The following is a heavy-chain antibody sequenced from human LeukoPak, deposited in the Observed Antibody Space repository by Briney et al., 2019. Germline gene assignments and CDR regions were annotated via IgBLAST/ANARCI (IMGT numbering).Heavy chain of an antibody. D-gene: IGHD2-21*01. CDR3: ARSLIPLGMDV. CDR1: GFTFSSYE. V-gene: IGHV3-48*03. Sequence: GGSLRLSCAASGFTFSSYEVIWVRQAPGKGLEWVSYMSSSGNPIHYVDSVKGRFRNSRDNAKNTVYLEMNSLRSEDTAVYYCARSLIPLGMDVWGQGTTVTVSS. J-gene: IGHJ6*02. CDR2: MSSSGNPI.